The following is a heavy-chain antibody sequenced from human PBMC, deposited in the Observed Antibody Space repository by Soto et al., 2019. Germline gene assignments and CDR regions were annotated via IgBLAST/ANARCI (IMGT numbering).Heavy chain of an antibody. CDR1: GFTFSSYD. J-gene: IGHJ6*03. V-gene: IGHV3-13*01. CDR2: IGTAGDT. CDR3: ARAYGGYAAYYYYYMDV. D-gene: IGHD5-12*01. Sequence: GGSLRLSCAASGFTFSSYDMHWVRQATGKGLEWVSAIGTAGDTYYPGSVKGRFTISRENAKNSLYLQMNSLRAGDTAVYYCARAYGGYAAYYYYYMDVWGKGTTVTVSS.